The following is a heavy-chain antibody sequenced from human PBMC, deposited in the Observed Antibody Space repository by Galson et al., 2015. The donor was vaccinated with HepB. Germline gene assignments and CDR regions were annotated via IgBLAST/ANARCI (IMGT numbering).Heavy chain of an antibody. V-gene: IGHV3-23*01. D-gene: IGHD5-18*01. CDR3: AKEVPDTAMVTSYYYYGMDV. J-gene: IGHJ6*02. Sequence: SLRLSCAASGFTFSSYAMSWVRQAPGKGLEWVSAISGSGGSTYYADSVKGRFTISRDNSKNTLYLQMSSLRAEDTAVYYCAKEVPDTAMVTSYYYYGMDVWGQGTTVTVSS. CDR1: GFTFSSYA. CDR2: ISGSGGST.